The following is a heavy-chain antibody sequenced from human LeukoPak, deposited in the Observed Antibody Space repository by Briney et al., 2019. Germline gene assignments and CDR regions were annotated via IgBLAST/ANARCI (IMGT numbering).Heavy chain of an antibody. V-gene: IGHV4-39*07. Sequence: SETLSLTCTVSGGSISSSSYYWGWIRQPPGKGLEWIGSIYYSGSTYYNPSLKSRVTISVDTSKNEFSLKLTSVTAADTAVYYCASAGPYGDYVLGYWGQGTLVTVSS. J-gene: IGHJ4*02. CDR3: ASAGPYGDYVLGY. D-gene: IGHD4-17*01. CDR2: IYYSGST. CDR1: GGSISSSSYY.